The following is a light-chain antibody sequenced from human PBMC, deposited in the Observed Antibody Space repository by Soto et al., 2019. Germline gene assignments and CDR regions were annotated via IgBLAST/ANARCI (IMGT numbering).Light chain of an antibody. V-gene: IGLV1-40*01. CDR2: GNS. CDR1: SSNIGAGYD. Sequence: QSVLTQPPSVSGAPGQRVTISCTGSSSNIGAGYDVNWYQQLPGTAPKLLIYGNSNRPSGVPDRFSGSKSGTSASLAITGLQAEEEADYYCQSYDSSLSGSVFGGGTKLTVL. J-gene: IGLJ2*01. CDR3: QSYDSSLSGSV.